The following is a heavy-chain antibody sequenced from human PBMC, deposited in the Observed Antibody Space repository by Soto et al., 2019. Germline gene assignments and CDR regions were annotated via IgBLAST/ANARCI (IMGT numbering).Heavy chain of an antibody. D-gene: IGHD3-3*01. J-gene: IGHJ6*02. Sequence: QVQLVQSGAEVKKPGASVKVSCKASGYTFTSYDINWVRQATGQGLEWMGWMNPNSGNTGYAQKFLGRVTMTRNTSISTAYMELSSLRSEDTAVYYCARFYYDFWSGYYYYYGMDVWGQGTTVTVS. CDR2: MNPNSGNT. CDR3: ARFYYDFWSGYYYYYGMDV. CDR1: GYTFTSYD. V-gene: IGHV1-8*01.